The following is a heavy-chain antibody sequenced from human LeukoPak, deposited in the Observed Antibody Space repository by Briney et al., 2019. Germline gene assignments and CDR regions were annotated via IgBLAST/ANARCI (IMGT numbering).Heavy chain of an antibody. Sequence: SETLSLTCAVYGGSFGTYYWSWIRQPPGKGLEWIGEINHSGSTNYNPSLKSQVTISVDTSKNQFSLKLSSVTAADTAVYYCASTGDSSSSNWFAPWGQGTLVTVSS. J-gene: IGHJ5*02. D-gene: IGHD6-13*01. CDR3: ASTGDSSSSNWFAP. CDR2: INHSGST. V-gene: IGHV4-34*01. CDR1: GGSFGTYY.